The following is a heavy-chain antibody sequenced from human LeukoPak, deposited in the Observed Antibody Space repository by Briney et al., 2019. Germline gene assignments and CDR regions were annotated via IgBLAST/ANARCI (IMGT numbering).Heavy chain of an antibody. CDR2: ISSSSSYI. V-gene: IGHV3-21*01. CDR3: ASDYYGHLYYFDY. Sequence: GGFLRLSCAASGFTFSSYSMSWVRQAPGKGLEWVSSISSSSSYIYYADSVKGRFTISRDNAKNSLYLQMNSLRAEDTAVYYCASDYYGHLYYFDYWGQGTLVTVSS. CDR1: GFTFSSYS. J-gene: IGHJ4*02. D-gene: IGHD3-10*01.